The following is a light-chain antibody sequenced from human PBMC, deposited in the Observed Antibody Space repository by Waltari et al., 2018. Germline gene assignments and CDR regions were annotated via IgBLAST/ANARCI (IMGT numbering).Light chain of an antibody. CDR2: DVT. Sequence: QSALTQPASVSGSPGQSITISCTGSSSDVGRYNYVSWYQQFPDRAPKLMIYDVTNRPSGVSNRFSGSKSAHTASLTISGLQPEDEADYYCASYSPGSTLVFGGGTKLTVL. J-gene: IGLJ3*02. CDR1: SSDVGRYNY. CDR3: ASYSPGSTLV. V-gene: IGLV2-14*01.